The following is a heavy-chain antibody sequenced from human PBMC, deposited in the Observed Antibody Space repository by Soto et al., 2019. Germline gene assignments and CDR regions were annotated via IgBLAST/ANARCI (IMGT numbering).Heavy chain of an antibody. V-gene: IGHV3-23*01. Sequence: GGSLRVSCAASGFTVSSYAMSWVRQARGKGLEWVSGISGSGLSTNYADSVKGRFTISRDNSKNTLYLQMNSLRAEDTAVYYCAKMTTRRFDYWVQGTLVTVSS. CDR1: GFTVSSYA. D-gene: IGHD4-17*01. CDR2: ISGSGLST. CDR3: AKMTTRRFDY. J-gene: IGHJ4*02.